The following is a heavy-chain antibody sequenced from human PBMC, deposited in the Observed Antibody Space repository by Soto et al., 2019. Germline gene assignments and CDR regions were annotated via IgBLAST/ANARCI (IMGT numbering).Heavy chain of an antibody. J-gene: IGHJ4*02. CDR2: INAGNGNT. D-gene: IGHD5-12*01. CDR1: GFTFTTHA. Sequence: QVHLVQSGAEVKEPGASLKVSCKTSGFTFTTHAIHWVRQAPGQRFEWMGWINAGNGNTKYSQRFQDRVTISRDTSASTAYMELSSLTSEDRAVYYCARRNNSGPIDYWGQGNLVTVSS. V-gene: IGHV1-3*01. CDR3: ARRNNSGPIDY.